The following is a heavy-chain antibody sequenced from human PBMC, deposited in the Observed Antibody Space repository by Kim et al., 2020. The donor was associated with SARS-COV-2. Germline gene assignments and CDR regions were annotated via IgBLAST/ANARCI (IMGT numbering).Heavy chain of an antibody. V-gene: IGHV4-59*01. CDR2: IYYSGST. J-gene: IGHJ4*02. D-gene: IGHD3-16*02. CDR3: ARLGGYRDYFDY. Sequence: SETLSLTCTVSGGSISSYYWSWIRQPPGKGLEWIGYIYYSGSTNYNPSLKSRVTISVDTSKNQFSLKLSSVTAADTAVYYCARLGGYRDYFDYWGQGTLVTVSS. CDR1: GGSISSYY.